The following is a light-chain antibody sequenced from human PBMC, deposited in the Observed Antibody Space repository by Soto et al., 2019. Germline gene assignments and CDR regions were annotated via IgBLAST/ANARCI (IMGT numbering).Light chain of an antibody. Sequence: QSVLTQPASVSGSPGQSITISCTGTSSDVGSYNVVSWYQQHPGKAPKLLIYEVSKRPSGVSDRFSGSKSGNTASLTISGLQAEDEADYHCCSYAGSSSAYVFGTWTKLTVL. CDR3: CSYAGSSSAYV. CDR1: SSDVGSYNV. J-gene: IGLJ1*01. CDR2: EVS. V-gene: IGLV2-23*02.